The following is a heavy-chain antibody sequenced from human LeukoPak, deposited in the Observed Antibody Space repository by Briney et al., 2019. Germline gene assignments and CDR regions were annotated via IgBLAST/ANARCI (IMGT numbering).Heavy chain of an antibody. V-gene: IGHV3-23*01. CDR2: IGNSGGGT. CDR3: VKRYCSGDTCYSAFDY. Sequence: QPGGSLRLSCAASGFSFSSNAMSWVRQAPGNGLEWVSAIGNSGGGTYYADSLQGRFTISRDNSKNTLYLQMNSLRAEDTAVYYCVKRYCSGDTCYSAFDYWGHGTLVTVSS. CDR1: GFSFSSNA. D-gene: IGHD2-15*01. J-gene: IGHJ4*01.